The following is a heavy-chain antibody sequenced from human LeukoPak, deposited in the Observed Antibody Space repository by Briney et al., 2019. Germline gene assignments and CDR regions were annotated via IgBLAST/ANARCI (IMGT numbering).Heavy chain of an antibody. Sequence: SETLSLTCTVSGGSISSSSYYWGWIRQPPGKGLGWIGSIYYSGSTYYNPSLKSRVTISVDTSKNQFSLKLSSVTAADTAVYYCAREGGSGYYFDYWGQGTLVTVSS. CDR3: AREGGSGYYFDY. D-gene: IGHD3-22*01. V-gene: IGHV4-39*07. CDR1: GGSISSSSYY. J-gene: IGHJ4*02. CDR2: IYYSGST.